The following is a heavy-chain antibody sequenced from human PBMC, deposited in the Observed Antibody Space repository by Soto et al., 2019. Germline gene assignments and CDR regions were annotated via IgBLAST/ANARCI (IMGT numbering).Heavy chain of an antibody. CDR1: GGTFRSYA. CDR3: ARPGIAAAGKRGYYYGMDV. CDR2: ILPIFGTA. V-gene: IGHV1-69*01. J-gene: IGHJ6*02. D-gene: IGHD6-13*01. Sequence: QVQLVQSGAEVKKPGSSVQVSCKASGGTFRSYAISWVRQAPGQGLEWMGGILPIFGTANYAQKFQGRVTITADESTSTAYMELSSLRSEDTAVYYCARPGIAAAGKRGYYYGMDVWGQGTTVTVSS.